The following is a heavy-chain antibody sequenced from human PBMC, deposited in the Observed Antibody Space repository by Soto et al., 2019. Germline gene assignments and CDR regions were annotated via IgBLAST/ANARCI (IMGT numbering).Heavy chain of an antibody. V-gene: IGHV4-4*07. CDR3: ARDQRLDSYSSPLYLYFDS. J-gene: IGHJ4*02. CDR2: IYTSGTT. CDR1: GGSMSSNY. D-gene: IGHD6-19*01. Sequence: QVQLQESGPGLVKPSETLSLTCTVSGGSMSSNYWSWIRQSAGKGLEWIGRIYTSGTTNYNPSIKSRFTMTVDTSKNRFSLKLTSVTAADTAVYYCARDQRLDSYSSPLYLYFDSWGQGSLVTVSS.